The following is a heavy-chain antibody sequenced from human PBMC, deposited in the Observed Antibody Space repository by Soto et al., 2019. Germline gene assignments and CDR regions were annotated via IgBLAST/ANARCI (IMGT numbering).Heavy chain of an antibody. V-gene: IGHV1-58*01. CDR3: AATPRYCSGGSCYPGGDAFDI. CDR1: GFTFTSSS. Sequence: SVKVSCKASGFTFTSSSVQWVRQARGQRLEWIGWIVVGSGNTNYAQKFQERVTITRDMSTSTAYMELSSLRSEDTAVYYCAATPRYCSGGSCYPGGDAFDIWGQGTMVTVSS. J-gene: IGHJ3*02. CDR2: IVVGSGNT. D-gene: IGHD2-15*01.